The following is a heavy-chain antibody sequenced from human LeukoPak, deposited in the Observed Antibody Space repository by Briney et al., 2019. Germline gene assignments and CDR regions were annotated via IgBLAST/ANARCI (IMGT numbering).Heavy chain of an antibody. CDR3: ATDGNYRFDY. CDR1: GFTFRDYW. V-gene: IGHV3-74*01. Sequence: GGSLRLSCAASGFTFRDYWMHWIRQAPGEGLVWVSRIDSDGSTINYADSVKGRFTISRDNARNTLYLQMNSLRVEDTALYFCATDGNYRFDYWGQGTLVTVSS. J-gene: IGHJ4*02. D-gene: IGHD1-7*01. CDR2: IDSDGSTI.